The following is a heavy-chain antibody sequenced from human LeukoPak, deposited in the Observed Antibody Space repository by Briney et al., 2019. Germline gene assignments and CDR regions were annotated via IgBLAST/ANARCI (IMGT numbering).Heavy chain of an antibody. V-gene: IGHV4-4*07. J-gene: IGHJ1*01. CDR2: IYTSGST. CDR1: GASISNYH. Sequence: SETLSLTCTVSGASISNYHWSWIRQPPGKGLEWIGRIYTSGSTNYNPSLKSRVTMSVDTSKNQFSLKLSSVTAADTAVYYCAIQVEMDWEYFQHWGQGTLVTVSS. D-gene: IGHD5-24*01. CDR3: AIQVEMDWEYFQH.